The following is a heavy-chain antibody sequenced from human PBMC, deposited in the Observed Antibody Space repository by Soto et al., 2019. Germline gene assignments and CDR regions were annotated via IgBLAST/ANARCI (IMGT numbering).Heavy chain of an antibody. CDR2: ITGSGGST. V-gene: IGHV3-23*01. CDR1: GFTFSTYA. CDR3: AKDRYGDYGGVDY. Sequence: PGGSLRLSCAASGFTFSTYAMIWVRQAPGKGLEWVSVITGSGGSTYYADSVKGRFTISRDTSKNTLFLQMNSLRAEDTAVYYCAKDRYGDYGGVDYRGQGTRVTVAS. D-gene: IGHD4-17*01. J-gene: IGHJ4*02.